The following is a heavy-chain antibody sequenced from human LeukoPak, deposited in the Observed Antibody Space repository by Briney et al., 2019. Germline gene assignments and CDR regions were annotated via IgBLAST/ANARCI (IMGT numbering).Heavy chain of an antibody. CDR2: VSYDGSNK. J-gene: IGHJ4*02. CDR1: GFAFSKYA. D-gene: IGHD3-3*01. V-gene: IGHV3-30*09. Sequence: GGSLRLSCVASGFAFSKYAMHWVRQAPGKGLEWVGVVSYDGSNKFYADLVKGRFAISKDNSKNTLSLQMNGLRPEDTAMYYCAGDSARTIFGVISTWGQGTLVTVSS. CDR3: AGDSARTIFGVIST.